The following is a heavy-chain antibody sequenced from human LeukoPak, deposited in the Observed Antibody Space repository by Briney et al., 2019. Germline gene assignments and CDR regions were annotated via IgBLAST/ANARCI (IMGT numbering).Heavy chain of an antibody. CDR3: ARGVFYYDTSGRGYYFDY. CDR1: GGSIGSYY. CDR2: YYTSGCT. V-gene: IGHV4-4*07. J-gene: IGHJ4*02. D-gene: IGHD3-22*01. Sequence: AETLSLTCTVSGGSIGSYYWSWIRQPAGKGLEWIGRYYTSGCTIYNPSIKSRVTMSVGTSKNQSSLKLSSVTAADTAVYYCARGVFYYDTSGRGYYFDYWGQGTLVTVSS.